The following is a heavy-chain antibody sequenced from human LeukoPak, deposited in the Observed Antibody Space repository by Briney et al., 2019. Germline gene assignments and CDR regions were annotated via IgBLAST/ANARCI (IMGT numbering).Heavy chain of an antibody. V-gene: IGHV3-21*01. CDR1: GFTFSSYS. CDR2: VSSSSSYI. Sequence: PGGSLRPSCAASGFTFSSYSMNWVRQAPGKGLEWVSSVSSSSSYIYYADSVKGRFTISRDNAKNSLYLQMNSLRAEDTAVYYCASLDGSGSYSGNYYYGMDVWGQGTTVTVSS. J-gene: IGHJ6*02. CDR3: ASLDGSGSYSGNYYYGMDV. D-gene: IGHD3-10*01.